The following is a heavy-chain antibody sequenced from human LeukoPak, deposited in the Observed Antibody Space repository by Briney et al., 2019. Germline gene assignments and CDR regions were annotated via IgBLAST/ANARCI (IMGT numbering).Heavy chain of an antibody. CDR3: ARSMISMLKVNWFDP. CDR1: GYSIRSGYS. J-gene: IGHJ5*02. Sequence: PSETLSLTCSVSGYSIRSGYSWGWLRQPPGKGLEWIGRISHSGNTYYNPSLKSRVTISLDTSKNQFSLKLNSVTAADTAVYFCARSMISMLKVNWFDPWGQGTLVTVSS. V-gene: IGHV4-38-2*01. CDR2: ISHSGNT. D-gene: IGHD3-16*01.